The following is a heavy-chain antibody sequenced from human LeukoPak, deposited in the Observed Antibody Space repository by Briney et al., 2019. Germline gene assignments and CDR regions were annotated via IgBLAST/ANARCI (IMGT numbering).Heavy chain of an antibody. D-gene: IGHD1-26*01. CDR1: GYTFTGYY. CDR2: INPNSGGT. J-gene: IGHJ4*02. Sequence: ASVKVSCKASGYTFTGYYMHWVRQAPGQGLEWMGCINPNSGGTNYAQKFQGRVTMTRDTSISTAYMELSRLRSDDTAVYYCARVRYSGSPKLRFDYWGQGTLVTVSS. V-gene: IGHV1-2*02. CDR3: ARVRYSGSPKLRFDY.